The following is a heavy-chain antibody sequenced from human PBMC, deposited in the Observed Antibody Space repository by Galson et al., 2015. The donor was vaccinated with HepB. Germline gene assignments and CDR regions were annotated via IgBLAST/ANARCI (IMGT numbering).Heavy chain of an antibody. CDR2: IYYSGST. D-gene: IGHD3-22*01. V-gene: IGHV4-30-4*01. CDR3: ARDTRGYQYIDY. Sequence: TLSLTCTVSGGSISSGDYYWSWIRQPPGKGLEWIGYIYYSGSTYYNPSLKSRVTISVDTSKNQFSLKLSSVTAADTAVYYCARDTRGYQYIDYWGQGTLVTVSS. J-gene: IGHJ4*02. CDR1: GGSISSGDYY.